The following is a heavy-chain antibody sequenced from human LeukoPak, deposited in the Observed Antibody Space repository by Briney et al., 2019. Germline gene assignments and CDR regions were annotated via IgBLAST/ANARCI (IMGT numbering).Heavy chain of an antibody. CDR2: IYYSGST. CDR1: GGSISGYY. V-gene: IGHV4-59*01. D-gene: IGHD4-23*01. Sequence: SETLSLTCTVSGGSISGYYYNWIRQPPGKGLEWIGCIYYSGSTNYNPSLKSRVTISLDTSKNQFSLKLSSVTTADTAVYYCAGSVVTLYWYFDLWGRGTLVTVSS. CDR3: AGSVVTLYWYFDL. J-gene: IGHJ2*01.